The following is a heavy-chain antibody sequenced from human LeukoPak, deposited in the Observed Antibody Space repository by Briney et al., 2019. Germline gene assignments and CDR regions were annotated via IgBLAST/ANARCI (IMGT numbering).Heavy chain of an antibody. J-gene: IGHJ4*02. V-gene: IGHV3-23*01. D-gene: IGHD3-10*01. CDR1: GFTFSGYA. CDR3: AKRDTMIRGLDY. CDR2: ISGSGAST. Sequence: PGGSLRLSCAAAGFTFSGYAVSWVRQAQGKGLEWVSTISGSGASTYYADSVKGRFTISRDNSKNTLYLQMNSLRAEDTAVYYCAKRDTMIRGLDYWGQGTLVTVSS.